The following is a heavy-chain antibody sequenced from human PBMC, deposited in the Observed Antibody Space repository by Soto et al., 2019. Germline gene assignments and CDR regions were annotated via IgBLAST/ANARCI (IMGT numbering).Heavy chain of an antibody. D-gene: IGHD3-10*01. CDR1: VGSISSSSYY. Sequence: QLQLQESGPGLVKPSETLSLTCTVSVGSISSSSYYWGWIRQPPGKGLEWIGSIYYSGSTYYNPSLKSRVTISVDTSKNQFSLKLRSVTAADTAVYYCARSVTVLLWFGEHFWFDPWGQGTLVTVSS. CDR2: IYYSGST. CDR3: ARSVTVLLWFGEHFWFDP. J-gene: IGHJ5*02. V-gene: IGHV4-39*01.